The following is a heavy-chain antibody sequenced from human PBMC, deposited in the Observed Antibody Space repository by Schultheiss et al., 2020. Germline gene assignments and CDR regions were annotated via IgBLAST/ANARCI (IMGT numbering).Heavy chain of an antibody. Sequence: SETLSLTCTVSGGSISSSSYYWSWIRQPPGKGLEWIGEINHSGSTNYNPSLKSRVTISVDTSKNQFSLKLSSVTAADTAVYYCARTPLYYDFWSGYYGGWFDPWGQGTLVTVSS. J-gene: IGHJ5*02. V-gene: IGHV4-39*07. CDR2: INHSGST. D-gene: IGHD3-3*01. CDR3: ARTPLYYDFWSGYYGGWFDP. CDR1: GGSISSSSYY.